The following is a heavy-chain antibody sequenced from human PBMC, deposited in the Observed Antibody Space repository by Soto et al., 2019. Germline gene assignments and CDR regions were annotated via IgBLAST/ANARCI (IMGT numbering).Heavy chain of an antibody. V-gene: IGHV4-4*02. D-gene: IGHD3-10*01. Sequence: SETLSLTCTVSNASISSRKWWTWVRQTPGKGLEWIGEIYHSGSINHNPSLKSRVTMSVDKSNNQFSLRMTSVTAADTAVYYCASKFGELLAAAFDIWGQGTVVTVSS. J-gene: IGHJ3*02. CDR2: IYHSGSI. CDR1: NASISSRKW. CDR3: ASKFGELLAAAFDI.